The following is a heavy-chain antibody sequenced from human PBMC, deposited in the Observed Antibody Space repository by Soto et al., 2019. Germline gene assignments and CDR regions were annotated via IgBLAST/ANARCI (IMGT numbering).Heavy chain of an antibody. CDR2: ITWNSGII. V-gene: IGHV3-9*01. CDR3: AKGGYGSGWYLSY. Sequence: SLRLSCAASGFTFDDYDMHWVRQAPGKGLEWVSGITWNSGIIDYADSVKGRFTISRVNAQNSLYLQMNSLRAEDTALYYCAKGGYGSGWYLSYWGLGTLGTVSS. CDR1: GFTFDDYD. J-gene: IGHJ4*02. D-gene: IGHD6-19*01.